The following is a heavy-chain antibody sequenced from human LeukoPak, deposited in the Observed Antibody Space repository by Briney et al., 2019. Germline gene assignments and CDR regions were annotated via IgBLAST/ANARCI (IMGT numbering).Heavy chain of an antibody. CDR2: IYHSVST. J-gene: IGHJ3*02. CDR1: GGSISSSNW. Sequence: SGTLSLTCAVSGGSISSSNWWSWVRQPPGKGLEWIGEIYHSVSTNYNPSLKRRVTISLDTSKNQFSLKLSSVTAADTAVYYWARVASIRKPVLYSSSWKKAAFDIWGQGTMVTVSS. V-gene: IGHV4-4*02. CDR3: ARVASIRKPVLYSSSWKKAAFDI. D-gene: IGHD6-13*01.